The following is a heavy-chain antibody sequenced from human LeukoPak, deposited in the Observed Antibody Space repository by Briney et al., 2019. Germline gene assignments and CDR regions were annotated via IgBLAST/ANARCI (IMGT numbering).Heavy chain of an antibody. CDR1: GFTFSSYS. V-gene: IGHV3-21*01. Sequence: GGSLRLSCAASGFTFSSYSMSWVRQAPGKGLEWVSSISSSSSYIYYADSVKGRFTISRDNAKNSLYLQMNGLRAEDTAVYYCARVRGEIVTFDYWGQGTLVTVSS. J-gene: IGHJ4*02. D-gene: IGHD1-26*01. CDR3: ARVRGEIVTFDY. CDR2: ISSSSSYI.